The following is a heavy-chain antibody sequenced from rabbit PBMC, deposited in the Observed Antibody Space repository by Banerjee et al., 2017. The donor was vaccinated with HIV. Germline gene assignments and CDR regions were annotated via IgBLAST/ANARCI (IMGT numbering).Heavy chain of an antibody. J-gene: IGHJ4*01. Sequence: QEQLVESGGGLVQPEGSLTLTCKASGFDFSNYYMSWVRQAPGKGLEWIGYIDPVFGSTGYASWVNGRFTISSHNAQNTLYLQLNSLTAADTATYFCARGCLYDDYGDWYYFNLWGPGTLVTVS. V-gene: IGHV1S47*01. D-gene: IGHD2-1*01. CDR2: IDPVFGST. CDR1: GFDFSNYY. CDR3: ARGCLYDDYGDWYYFNL.